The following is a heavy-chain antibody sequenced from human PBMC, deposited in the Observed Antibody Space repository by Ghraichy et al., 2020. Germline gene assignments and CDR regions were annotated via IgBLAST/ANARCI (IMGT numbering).Heavy chain of an antibody. CDR3: ARAPPYYYDSSGYSPSFDY. J-gene: IGHJ4*02. V-gene: IGHV4-59*01. CDR1: GGSISSYY. D-gene: IGHD3-22*01. Sequence: SETLSLTCTVSGGSISSYYWSWIRQPPGKGLEWIGYIYYSGSTNYNPSLKSRVTISVDTSKNQFSLKLSSVTAADTAVYYCARAPPYYYDSSGYSPSFDYWGQGTLVTVSS. CDR2: IYYSGST.